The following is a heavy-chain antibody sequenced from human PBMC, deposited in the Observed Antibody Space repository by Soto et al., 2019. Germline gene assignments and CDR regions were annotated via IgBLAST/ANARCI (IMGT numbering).Heavy chain of an antibody. CDR3: AKEARGVGYCSSTSCRQRGYSYGHDY. D-gene: IGHD2-2*01. Sequence: GGSLRLSCAASGFTFSSYGMHWVRQAPGKGLEWVAVISYDGSNKYYADSVKGRFTISRDNSKNTLYLQMNSLRAEDTAVYYCAKEARGVGYCSSTSCRQRGYSYGHDYWGQGTLVTVSS. CDR2: ISYDGSNK. CDR1: GFTFSSYG. J-gene: IGHJ4*02. V-gene: IGHV3-30*18.